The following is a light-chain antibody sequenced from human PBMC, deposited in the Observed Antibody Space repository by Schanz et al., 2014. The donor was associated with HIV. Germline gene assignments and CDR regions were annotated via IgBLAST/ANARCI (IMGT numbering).Light chain of an antibody. CDR3: ATWDDSLNGWV. J-gene: IGLJ3*02. CDR2: DVS. CDR1: SSDIGGYNY. V-gene: IGLV2-14*03. Sequence: QSALTQPASVSGSPGQSITISCTGTSSDIGGYNYVSWYQQHPGKAPKLMIYDVSSRPSGVSNRFSGSKSGTSASLAISGLQSEDEADYYCATWDDSLNGWVFGGGTKLTVL.